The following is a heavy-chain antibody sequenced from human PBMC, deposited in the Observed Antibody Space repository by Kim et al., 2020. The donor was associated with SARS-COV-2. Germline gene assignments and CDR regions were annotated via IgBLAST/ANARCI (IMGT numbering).Heavy chain of an antibody. D-gene: IGHD3-22*01. Sequence: GGSLRLSCAASGFTFSSYGMHWVRQAPGKGLEWVAVISYDGSNKYYADSVKGRFTISRDNSKNTLYLQMNSLRAEDTAVYYCAKEASYYYDSSGYPNRGDYFDSWGQGTLVTVSS. J-gene: IGHJ4*02. CDR1: GFTFSSYG. CDR2: ISYDGSNK. CDR3: AKEASYYYDSSGYPNRGDYFDS. V-gene: IGHV3-30*18.